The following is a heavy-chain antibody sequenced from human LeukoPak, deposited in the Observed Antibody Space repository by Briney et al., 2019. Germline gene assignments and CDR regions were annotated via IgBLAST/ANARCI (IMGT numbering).Heavy chain of an antibody. CDR2: MNPNSGNT. V-gene: IGHV1-8*03. D-gene: IGHD6-13*01. J-gene: IGHJ6*03. CDR3: ARGKIDSSSSWYGDDYYYYMDV. CDR1: GYTFASYD. Sequence: GASVKVSCKASGYTFASYDINWVRQATGQGLEWMGWMNPNSGNTGYAQKFQGRVTITRNTSISTAYMELSSLRSEDTAVYYCARGKIDSSSSWYGDDYYYYMDVWGKGTTVTVSS.